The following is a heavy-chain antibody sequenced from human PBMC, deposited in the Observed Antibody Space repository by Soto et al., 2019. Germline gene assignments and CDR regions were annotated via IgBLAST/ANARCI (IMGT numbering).Heavy chain of an antibody. V-gene: IGHV3-23*01. J-gene: IGHJ6*02. CDR2: ITGTGGNT. CDR3: ARIRGYWYGLDV. CDR1: GFPLSTYG. Sequence: EVQLLESGGGLVQPGGSLRLSCAASGFPLSTYGMTWVRQAPGKGLEWVSAITGTGGNTYYVDCVKGRFTSSRDNSKNMLYLQMNRLRVEDTAVYYCARIRGYWYGLDVWGQGTTVTVSS.